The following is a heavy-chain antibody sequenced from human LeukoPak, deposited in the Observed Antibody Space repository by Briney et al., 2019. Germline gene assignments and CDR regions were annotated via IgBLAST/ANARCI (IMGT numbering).Heavy chain of an antibody. V-gene: IGHV3-66*01. Sequence: QPGGSLRLSCAASGFTVSSNYMSWVRQAPGKGLEWVSVTYSGGSTYYADSVKGRFTIFRDNSKNTLYLQMNSLRAEDTAVYYCARGLGADYFDAFDIWGQGTMVTVSS. CDR3: ARGLGADYFDAFDI. CDR2: TYSGGST. CDR1: GFTVSSNY. D-gene: IGHD5-12*01. J-gene: IGHJ3*02.